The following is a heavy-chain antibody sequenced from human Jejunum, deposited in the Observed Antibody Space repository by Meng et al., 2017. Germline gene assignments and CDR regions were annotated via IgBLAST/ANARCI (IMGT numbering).Heavy chain of an antibody. CDR2: IHASGNT. CDR1: GGSINSNSNY. D-gene: IGHD4/OR15-4a*01. Sequence: LRLSCIVSGGSINSNSNYWTWIRQPAGKGLEWIGLIHASGNTDYKPPLEIRVTISLDMSKNQFSLKLNSVTAADTAVYYCARGLVLPEARRDEGYDYWGQGTLVTVSS. V-gene: IGHV4-61*02. CDR3: ARGLVLPEARRDEGYDY. J-gene: IGHJ4*02.